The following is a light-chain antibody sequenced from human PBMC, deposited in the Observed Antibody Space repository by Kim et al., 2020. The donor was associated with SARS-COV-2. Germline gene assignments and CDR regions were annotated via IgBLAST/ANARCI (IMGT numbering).Light chain of an antibody. J-gene: IGLJ3*02. Sequence: PGQRVTISCPGSSSNIGSNYVYWYQQLPGTAPKLLIYSNNQRPSGVPDRFSGSKSGTSASLAISGLRSEDEADYYCAAWDDSLSGVFGGGTQLTVL. CDR2: SNN. CDR3: AAWDDSLSGV. CDR1: SSNIGSNY. V-gene: IGLV1-47*02.